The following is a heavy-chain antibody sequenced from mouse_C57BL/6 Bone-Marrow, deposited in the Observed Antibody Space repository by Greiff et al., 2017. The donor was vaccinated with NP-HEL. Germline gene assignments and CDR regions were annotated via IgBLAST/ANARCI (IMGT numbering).Heavy chain of an antibody. V-gene: IGHV1-42*01. CDR3: ATGYDEGAMDY. CDR1: GYLFTGYY. D-gene: IGHD2-3*01. J-gene: IGHJ4*01. CDR2: INPSTGGT. Sequence: EVQLQQSGPELVKPGASVKISCKASGYLFTGYYMNWVKQSPEKSLEWIGEINPSTGGTTYNQKFKAKATLTVDKSSSTAYMQLKSLTSEDSAVYYCATGYDEGAMDYWGQGTSVTVSS.